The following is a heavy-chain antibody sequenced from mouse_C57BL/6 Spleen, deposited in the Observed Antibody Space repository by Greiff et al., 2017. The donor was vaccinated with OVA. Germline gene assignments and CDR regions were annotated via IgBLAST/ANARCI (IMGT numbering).Heavy chain of an antibody. D-gene: IGHD1-1*01. CDR2: ISYDGSN. CDR3: AREGHYYGSSYFDY. V-gene: IGHV3-6*01. CDR1: GYSITSGYY. Sequence: VQLQQSGPGLVKPSQSLSLTCSVTGYSITSGYYWNWIRQFPGNKLEWMGYISYDGSNNYNPSLKNRISITRDTSKNQFFLKLNSVTTEDTATYYCAREGHYYGSSYFDYWGQGTTLTVSS. J-gene: IGHJ2*01.